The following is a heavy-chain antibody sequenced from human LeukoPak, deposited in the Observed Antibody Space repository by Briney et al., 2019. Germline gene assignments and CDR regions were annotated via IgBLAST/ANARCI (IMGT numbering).Heavy chain of an antibody. V-gene: IGHV4-38-2*02. D-gene: IGHD3-10*01. CDR3: ARDSYYYGSGSYYPFDY. Sequence: SETLSLTCTVSGYSISSGYYWGWIRQPPGKGLEWIGSIYHSGSTYYNPSLKSRVTISVDTSKNQFSLKLNSVTAADTAVYYCARDSYYYGSGSYYPFDYWGQGTLVTVSS. J-gene: IGHJ4*02. CDR1: GYSISSGYY. CDR2: IYHSGST.